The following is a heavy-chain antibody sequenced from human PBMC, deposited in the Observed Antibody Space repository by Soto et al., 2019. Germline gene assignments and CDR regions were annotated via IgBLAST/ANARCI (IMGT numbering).Heavy chain of an antibody. D-gene: IGHD2-21*02. CDR3: ARDLWGYCGTDCYPLDV. CDR1: CGSFSGYY. CDR2: INHSGST. J-gene: IGHJ6*02. Sequence: PSETLSLTCAVYCGSFSGYYWSWIRQPPGKGLEWIGEINHSGSTNYNPSLKSRVTISVDTSKNQFSLKLNSVTAADTAVYYCARDLWGYCGTDCYPLDVWGQGTTVTVSS. V-gene: IGHV4-34*01.